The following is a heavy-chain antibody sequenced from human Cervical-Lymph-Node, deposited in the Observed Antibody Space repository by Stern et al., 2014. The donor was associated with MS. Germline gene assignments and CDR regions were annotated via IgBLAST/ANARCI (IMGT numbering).Heavy chain of an antibody. CDR1: GFTFSSYD. CDR3: ARGATYYDILTGYSNVYFDY. Sequence: EVQLVESGGGLVQPGGSLRLSCAASGFTFSSYDMYWVRQATGKGLEWVSAIGTAGDTYYPGSVKGRFTISRENAKNSLYLQMNSLRAGDTAVYYCARGATYYDILTGYSNVYFDYWGQGTLVTVSS. V-gene: IGHV3-13*01. J-gene: IGHJ4*02. D-gene: IGHD3-9*01. CDR2: IGTAGDT.